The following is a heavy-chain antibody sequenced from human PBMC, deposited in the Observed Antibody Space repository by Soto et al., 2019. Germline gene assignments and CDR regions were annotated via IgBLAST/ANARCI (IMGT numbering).Heavy chain of an antibody. CDR2: IWSGGST. CDR1: GFIVSSNY. Sequence: EVQLVESGGGLVQPGGSLRLSCAASGFIVSSNYMSWVRQAPGKGLEWVSAIWSGGSTYYADSVKGRFTISRDNSNNMRYLKMNSVRAGETAVYYCARGSGGNWSFSWGQGTLVSVS. CDR3: ARGSGGNWSFS. V-gene: IGHV3-66*01. J-gene: IGHJ5*01. D-gene: IGHD3-10*01.